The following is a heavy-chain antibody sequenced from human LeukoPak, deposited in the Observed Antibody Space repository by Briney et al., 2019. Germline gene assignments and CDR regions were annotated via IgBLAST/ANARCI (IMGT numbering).Heavy chain of an antibody. Sequence: GRSLRLSCAASGFTFSSYAMHWVRQAPGKGLEWVAVISYDGSNKYYADSVKGRFTISRDNSKNTLYLQMNSLRAEDTAVFYCARESEAFDIWGQGTMVTVSS. J-gene: IGHJ3*02. V-gene: IGHV3-30*04. CDR2: ISYDGSNK. CDR3: ARESEAFDI. CDR1: GFTFSSYA.